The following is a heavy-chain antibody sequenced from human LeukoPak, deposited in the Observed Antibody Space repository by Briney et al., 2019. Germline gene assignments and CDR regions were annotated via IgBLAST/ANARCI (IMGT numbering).Heavy chain of an antibody. CDR2: INPNSGNT. CDR3: ARGLEYSTSHGDI. CDR1: GYTFTSYD. Sequence: ASVKVSCKASGYTFTSYDINWVRQATGQGLEWMGWINPNSGNTGYAQKFQGRVTITRNTSISTAYMELSSLRSEDTAVYYCARGLEYSTSHGDIWGQGTMVTVSS. D-gene: IGHD6-6*01. V-gene: IGHV1-8*01. J-gene: IGHJ3*02.